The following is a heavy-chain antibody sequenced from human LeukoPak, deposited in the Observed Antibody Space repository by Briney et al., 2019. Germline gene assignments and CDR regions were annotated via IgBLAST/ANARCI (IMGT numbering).Heavy chain of an antibody. CDR2: IYTSGSA. J-gene: IGHJ4*02. CDR3: ARDVVAAVGSFDY. Sequence: SETLSLTCTVFGDSISTFYWSWIRQPAGKGLEWIGHIYTSGSANYNPSLKSRVTMSVDTSKNQFFLKLSSVTAADTAVYYCARDVVAAVGSFDYWGQGILVTVSS. V-gene: IGHV4-4*07. D-gene: IGHD6-13*01. CDR1: GDSISTFY.